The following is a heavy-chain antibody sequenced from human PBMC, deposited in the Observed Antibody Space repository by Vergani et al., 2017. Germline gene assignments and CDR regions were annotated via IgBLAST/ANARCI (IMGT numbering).Heavy chain of an antibody. Sequence: QVHLEQSGTEVKKPGSSVKVSCKVSGDIFNNYTVTWVRQAPGQGLEWMGRIIPIIRLATSAQKFQDRVKITGDTSTNTVYMEMNNLRSEDTAVYYCARDRGLAAAGTYEHWGQGILVTVSS. V-gene: IGHV1-69*08. D-gene: IGHD6-13*01. CDR3: ARDRGLAAAGTYEH. CDR1: GDIFNNYT. CDR2: IIPIIRLA. J-gene: IGHJ1*01.